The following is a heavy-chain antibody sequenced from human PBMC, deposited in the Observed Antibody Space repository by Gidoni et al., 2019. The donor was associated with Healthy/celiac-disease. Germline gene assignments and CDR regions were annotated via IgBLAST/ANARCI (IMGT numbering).Heavy chain of an antibody. V-gene: IGHV1-69*01. CDR1: GGTFSSHA. Sequence: QVQLVQSGAVVKKHGSSVKVSCKDSGGTFSSHAISWVRQAPGQGLEWMGGIIPIFGTANYAQKFQGRVTITADESTSTAYMELSSLRSEDTAVYYCAREMGGYDFWSGPYYFDYWGQGTLVTVSS. D-gene: IGHD3-3*01. CDR2: IIPIFGTA. CDR3: AREMGGYDFWSGPYYFDY. J-gene: IGHJ4*02.